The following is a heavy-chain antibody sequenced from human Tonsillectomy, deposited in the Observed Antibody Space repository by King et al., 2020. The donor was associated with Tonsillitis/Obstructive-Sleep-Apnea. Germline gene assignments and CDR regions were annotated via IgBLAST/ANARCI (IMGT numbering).Heavy chain of an antibody. Sequence: VQLVESGGGLIQPGGSLRLSCAASGFTVSNNYMSWVRQAPGKGLEWVSVIYSGGSTFYADSVKGRFTISMDNSKNTVYLQMNGRRAEDTAVYYCASGYCSGGSCPHYYYMDVWGRGTTVTVS. CDR2: IYSGGST. CDR1: GFTVSNNY. CDR3: ASGYCSGGSCPHYYYMDV. V-gene: IGHV3-53*01. D-gene: IGHD2-15*01. J-gene: IGHJ6*03.